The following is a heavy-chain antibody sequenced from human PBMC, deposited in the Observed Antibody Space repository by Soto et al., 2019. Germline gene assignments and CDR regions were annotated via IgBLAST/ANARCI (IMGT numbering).Heavy chain of an antibody. CDR1: GGTFSSYA. CDR3: ARCYYDSSGYSHYGMDV. Sequence: QVQLVQSGAEVKKPGSSVKVSCKASGGTFSSYAISWVRQAPGQGLEWMGGIIPIFGTANYAQKFQGRVTITADDSASTAYMELSSLRSEDTAVYYCARCYYDSSGYSHYGMDVWGQGTTVTVSS. CDR2: IIPIFGTA. D-gene: IGHD3-22*01. V-gene: IGHV1-69*01. J-gene: IGHJ6*02.